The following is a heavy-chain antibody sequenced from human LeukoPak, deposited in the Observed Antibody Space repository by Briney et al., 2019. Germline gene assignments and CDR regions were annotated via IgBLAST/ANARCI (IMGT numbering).Heavy chain of an antibody. CDR1: GGTFSSYA. J-gene: IGHJ6*02. D-gene: IGHD1-26*01. CDR2: IIPILGIA. Sequence: GVSVKVSCKASGGTFSSYAISWVRQAPGQGLEWMGRIIPILGIANYAQKFQGRVTITADKSTSTAYMELSSLRSEDTAVYYCAREVSGSYPTADGYYYYGMDVWGQGTTVTVSS. V-gene: IGHV1-69*04. CDR3: AREVSGSYPTADGYYYYGMDV.